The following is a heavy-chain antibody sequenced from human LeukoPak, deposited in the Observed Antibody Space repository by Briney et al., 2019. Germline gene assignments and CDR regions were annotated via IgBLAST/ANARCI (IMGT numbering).Heavy chain of an antibody. CDR2: IYYSGST. D-gene: IGHD3-22*01. J-gene: IGHJ4*02. V-gene: IGHV4-30-4*01. CDR1: GGSISSGDYY. CDR3: ARVYSSGFHFDY. Sequence: PSETLSLTCTVSGGSISSGDYYWSWIRQPPGKGLEWIGYIYYSGSTYYKPSLKSRVTISVDTSKNQFSLKLSSVTAADTAVYYCARVYSSGFHFDYWGQGTLVAVSS.